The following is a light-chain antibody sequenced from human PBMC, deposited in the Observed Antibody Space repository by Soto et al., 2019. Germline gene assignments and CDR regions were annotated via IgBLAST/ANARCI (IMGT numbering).Light chain of an antibody. CDR3: QQYGDSPPYS. CDR2: GAS. Sequence: EIVLTQSPGTLSLSPGERAALSCRASQSVTSNSVAWYQQRPGQAPRLLIYGASSRAAGIPDRLSGSGSGTDFTLTISRLEPDDFAVYFCQQYGDSPPYSFGQGTKLEIK. CDR1: QSVTSNS. V-gene: IGKV3-20*01. J-gene: IGKJ2*03.